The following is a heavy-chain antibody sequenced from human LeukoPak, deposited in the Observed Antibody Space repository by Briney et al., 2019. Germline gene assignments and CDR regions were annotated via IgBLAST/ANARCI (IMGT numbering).Heavy chain of an antibody. V-gene: IGHV3-33*01. CDR2: IWYDGSNK. CDR3: ARGHYDSSGYHDY. CDR1: GFTFSSYG. J-gene: IGHJ4*02. D-gene: IGHD3-22*01. Sequence: GGSLRLSCAASGFTFSSYGMHWVRQAPGKGLECVAVIWYDGSNKYYADSVKGRFTISRDNSKNTLYLQMNSLRAEDTAVYYCARGHYDSSGYHDYWGQGTLVTVSS.